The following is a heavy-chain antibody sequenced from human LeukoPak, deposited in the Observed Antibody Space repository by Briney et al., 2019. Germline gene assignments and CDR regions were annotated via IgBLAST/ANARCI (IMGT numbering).Heavy chain of an antibody. D-gene: IGHD3-10*01. V-gene: IGHV1-18*01. CDR1: GYTFTSYA. CDR3: ARDVLLWFGGDFDY. J-gene: IGHJ4*02. CDR2: ISAYNGNT. Sequence: ASVKVSCKASGYTFTSYAMNWVRQAPGQGLEWMGWISAYNGNTNYAQKLQGRVTMTTDTSTSTAYMELRSLRSDDTAVYYCARDVLLWFGGDFDYWGQGTLVTVSS.